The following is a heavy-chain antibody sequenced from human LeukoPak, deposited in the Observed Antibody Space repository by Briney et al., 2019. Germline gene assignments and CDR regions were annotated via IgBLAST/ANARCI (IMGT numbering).Heavy chain of an antibody. CDR3: ARLDSSGCLDY. D-gene: IGHD6-19*01. Sequence: ASVKVSCKASGYTFTGYYMHWVRQAPGQGLEWMGWINPNSGGTNYVQKFQGRVTMTRDTSISTAYMELSRLRSDDTAVYYCARLDSSGCLDYWGQGTLVTVSS. J-gene: IGHJ4*02. V-gene: IGHV1-2*02. CDR1: GYTFTGYY. CDR2: INPNSGGT.